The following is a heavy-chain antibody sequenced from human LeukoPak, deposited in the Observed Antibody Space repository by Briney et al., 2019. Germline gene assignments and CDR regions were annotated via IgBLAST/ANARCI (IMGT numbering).Heavy chain of an antibody. D-gene: IGHD2-15*01. V-gene: IGHV3-11*01. J-gene: IGHJ4*02. Sequence: PGGSLRLSCAASGFTFSDYYMSWIRQAPGKGLEWVSYISSSGSIIDYADSVKGRFTISRDNAKNSLYLQMNSLRAEDTAVYYRARGPPIAVVAGVYFDSWGQGTLVTVSS. CDR2: ISSSGSII. CDR3: ARGPPIAVVAGVYFDS. CDR1: GFTFSDYY.